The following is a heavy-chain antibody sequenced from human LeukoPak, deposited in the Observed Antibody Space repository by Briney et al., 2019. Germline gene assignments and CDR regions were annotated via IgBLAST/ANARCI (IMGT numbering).Heavy chain of an antibody. CDR1: GFTFSDDY. D-gene: IGHD6-13*01. J-gene: IGHJ4*02. CDR2: IRSSGSTK. CDR3: ARVAADGPDY. V-gene: IGHV3-11*01. Sequence: GGSLRLSCAASGFTFSDDYMSWIRQAPGKELAWVSYIRSSGSTKYYADSVKGRFTISRDNAEKSLYLQMNSLRAEETAVYYCARVAADGPDYWGQGTLVTVSS.